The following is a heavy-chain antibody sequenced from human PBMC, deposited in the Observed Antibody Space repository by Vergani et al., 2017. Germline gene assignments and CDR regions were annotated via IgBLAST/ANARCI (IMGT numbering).Heavy chain of an antibody. CDR1: GYSFTSYW. J-gene: IGHJ5*02. Sequence: EVQLVQSGAEVKKPGESLKISCKGSGYSFTSYWIGWVRQMPGKVLEWMGIIYPGDSDTRYSPSFQGQVTISADKSISTAYLQWSSLKASDTAMYSCARQTFKHAVVPAGIGWFDPWGQGTLVTVSS. CDR2: IYPGDSDT. V-gene: IGHV5-51*01. CDR3: ARQTFKHAVVPAGIGWFDP. D-gene: IGHD2-2*02.